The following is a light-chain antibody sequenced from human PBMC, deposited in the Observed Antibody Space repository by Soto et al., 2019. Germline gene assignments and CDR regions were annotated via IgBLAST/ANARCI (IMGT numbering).Light chain of an antibody. J-gene: IGKJ3*01. V-gene: IGKV3-20*01. Sequence: EIVLTQSPGTLSLSPGERATLSCRASQSVSSSYFAWYQQKPGQAPRLLIYGASSRATGIPDRFSGSGSGTDFTLTISRLEPEDFAVYYCQQYGNSVFTFGPGTKVDIK. CDR3: QQYGNSVFT. CDR2: GAS. CDR1: QSVSSSY.